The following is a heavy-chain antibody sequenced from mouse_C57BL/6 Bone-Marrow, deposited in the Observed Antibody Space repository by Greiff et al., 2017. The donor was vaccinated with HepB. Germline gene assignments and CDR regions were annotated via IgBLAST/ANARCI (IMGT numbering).Heavy chain of an antibody. V-gene: IGHV1-81*01. Sequence: VMLVESGAELARPGASVKLSCKASGYTFTSYGISWVKQRTGQGLEWIGEIYPRSGNTYYNEKFKGKATLTADKSSSTAYMELRSLTSEDSAVYFCARPSLGRRYFDVWGTGTTVTVSS. CDR1: GYTFTSYG. D-gene: IGHD4-1*01. J-gene: IGHJ1*03. CDR3: ARPSLGRRYFDV. CDR2: IYPRSGNT.